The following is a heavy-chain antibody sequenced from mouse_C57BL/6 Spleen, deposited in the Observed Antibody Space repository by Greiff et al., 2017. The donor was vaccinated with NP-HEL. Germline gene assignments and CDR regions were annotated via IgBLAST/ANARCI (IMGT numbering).Heavy chain of an antibody. Sequence: VQVVESEGGLVQPGSSMKLSCTASGFTFSDYYMAWVRQVPEKGLEWVANINYDGSSTYYLDSLKSRFIISRDNAKNILYLQMSSLKSEDTATYYCARVDYGSSYHWYFDVWGTGTTVTVSS. J-gene: IGHJ1*03. CDR1: GFTFSDYY. D-gene: IGHD1-1*01. V-gene: IGHV5-16*01. CDR2: INYDGSST. CDR3: ARVDYGSSYHWYFDV.